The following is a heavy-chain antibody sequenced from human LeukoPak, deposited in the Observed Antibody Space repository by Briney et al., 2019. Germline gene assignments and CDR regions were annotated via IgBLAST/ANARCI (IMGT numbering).Heavy chain of an antibody. D-gene: IGHD6-13*01. Sequence: GGSLRLSCAASGFTFSSYGMHWVRQAPGKGLEWVAAIWYDGSNKYYADSVKGRFIISRDNSKNTLYLQMNSLRVEDTAVYYCARDKSPTGYSSSWYNFQHWGQGTLVTVSS. CDR1: GFTFSSYG. J-gene: IGHJ1*01. CDR3: ARDKSPTGYSSSWYNFQH. CDR2: IWYDGSNK. V-gene: IGHV3-33*01.